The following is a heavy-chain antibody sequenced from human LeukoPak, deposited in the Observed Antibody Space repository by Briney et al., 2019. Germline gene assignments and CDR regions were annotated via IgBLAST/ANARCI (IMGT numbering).Heavy chain of an antibody. D-gene: IGHD3-3*01. CDR1: GFTFSSYA. V-gene: IGHV3-23*01. CDR2: ISGSGGST. J-gene: IGHJ4*02. CDR3: AKQKPTNYDFWSGYWFDY. Sequence: PGGSLRLSCAASGFTFSSYAMSWVRQAPGKGLEWVSAISGSGGSTYYADSVKGRFTISRDNSKNTLYLQMNSPRAEDTAVYYCAKQKPTNYDFWSGYWFDYWGQGTLVTVSS.